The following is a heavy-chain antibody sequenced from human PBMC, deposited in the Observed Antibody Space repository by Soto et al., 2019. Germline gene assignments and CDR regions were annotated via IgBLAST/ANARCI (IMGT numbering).Heavy chain of an antibody. CDR2: INHSGST. Sequence: SETLSLTCAVYGGSFSGYYWSWIRQPPGKGLEWIGEINHSGSTNYNPSLKSRVTISVDTSKNQFSLKLSSVTAADTAVYYCAYNSSPQLNYWGQGTLVTVSS. CDR3: AYNSSPQLNY. J-gene: IGHJ4*02. CDR1: GGSFSGYY. D-gene: IGHD6-13*01. V-gene: IGHV4-34*01.